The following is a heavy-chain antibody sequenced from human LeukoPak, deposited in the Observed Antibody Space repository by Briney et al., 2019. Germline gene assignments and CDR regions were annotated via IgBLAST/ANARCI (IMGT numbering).Heavy chain of an antibody. CDR3: AREREASMLYATMYDYYYYYMDG. V-gene: IGHV3-7*01. Sequence: GGSLRLSCAASGFTFSSYWMSWVPQAPGKGLEWVANIKQDGSEKYYVDSVKGRFTISRDNAKNSLYLQMNSLRDEDTAVYYCAREREASMLYATMYDYYYYYMDGWVKGTAVSVSS. CDR2: IKQDGSEK. CDR1: GFTFSSYW. J-gene: IGHJ6*03. D-gene: IGHD2-8*01.